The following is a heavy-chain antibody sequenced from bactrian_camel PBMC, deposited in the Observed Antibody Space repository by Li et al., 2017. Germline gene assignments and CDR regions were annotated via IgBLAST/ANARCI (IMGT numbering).Heavy chain of an antibody. V-gene: IGHV3S1*01. J-gene: IGHJ4*01. CDR1: RSLYSGAC. Sequence: HVQLVESGGGSVQSGGSLRLSCVASRSLYSGACVGWLRQAPGKEREGVAAIATGGGSTYYADSVKGRFTISRDNAKDTLYLQMNSLKIEDTAVYYCALGSSRQATMTVRGKGTQVTVS. CDR2: IATGGGST. D-gene: IGHD3*01.